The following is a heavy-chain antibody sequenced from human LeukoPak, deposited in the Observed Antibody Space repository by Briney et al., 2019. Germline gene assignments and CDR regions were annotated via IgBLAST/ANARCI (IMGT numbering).Heavy chain of an antibody. CDR2: IYYSGST. J-gene: IGHJ4*02. CDR3: ARGTYYDSRFDY. D-gene: IGHD3-22*01. Sequence: SETLSLTCSVSSGSISTYYWSWIRQPPGKGLEWIGYIYYSGSTNYNPSLKSRVTISVDTSKNQFSLKLTSVTAADTAVYFCARGTYYDSRFDYWGQGTLVTDSS. CDR1: SGSISTYY. V-gene: IGHV4-59*01.